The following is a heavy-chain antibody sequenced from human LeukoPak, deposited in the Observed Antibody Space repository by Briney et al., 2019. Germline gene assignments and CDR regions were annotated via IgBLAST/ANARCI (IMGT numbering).Heavy chain of an antibody. CDR2: IWFDGSNK. CDR1: GFSFSKYA. Sequence: GGSLRLSCAGSGFSFSKYAASWVRQAPGKGLEWVAFIWFDGSNKHYADSVKGRFTISRDNSEDTLYLQMNSLRAEDTAVYYCVRDPSGSGFAFDSWGQGALVTVSS. CDR3: VRDPSGSGFAFDS. D-gene: IGHD1-1*01. J-gene: IGHJ4*02. V-gene: IGHV3-33*08.